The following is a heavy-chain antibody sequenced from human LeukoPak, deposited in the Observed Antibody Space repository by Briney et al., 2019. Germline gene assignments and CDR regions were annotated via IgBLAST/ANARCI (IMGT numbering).Heavy chain of an antibody. J-gene: IGHJ5*02. D-gene: IGHD1-26*01. CDR1: GYTLTELS. Sequence: ASVKVSCKVSGYTLTELSMHWVRQAPGKGLEWMGGFDPEDGETIYAQKFQGRATMTEDTSTDTAYMELSSLRSEDTAVYYCASMYSGSYDWFDPWGQGTLVTVSS. V-gene: IGHV1-24*01. CDR2: FDPEDGET. CDR3: ASMYSGSYDWFDP.